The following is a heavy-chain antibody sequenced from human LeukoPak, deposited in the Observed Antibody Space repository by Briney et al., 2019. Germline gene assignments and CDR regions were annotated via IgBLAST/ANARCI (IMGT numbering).Heavy chain of an antibody. J-gene: IGHJ3*02. CDR1: GFTFSSYG. CDR2: ISYDGSNK. Sequence: QAGGSLRLSCAASGFTFSSYGMHWVRQAPGKGLEWVAVISYDGSNKYYADSVKGRFTISRDNSKNTLYLQMNSLRAEDTAVYYCARRRYYYYDSSGHAFDIWGQGTMVTVSS. D-gene: IGHD3-22*01. CDR3: ARRRYYYYDSSGHAFDI. V-gene: IGHV3-30*03.